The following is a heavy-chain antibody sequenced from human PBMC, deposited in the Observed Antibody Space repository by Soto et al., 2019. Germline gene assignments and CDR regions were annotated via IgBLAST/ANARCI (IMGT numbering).Heavy chain of an antibody. CDR1: GGSISSYY. CDR2: IYYSGST. Sequence: PSETLSLTCTVSGGSISSYYWSWIRQPPGKGLEWIGYIYYSGSTNYNPSLKSRVTISVDTSKNQFSLKLSSVTAADTAVYYCAREGWGMTRQFQHWGQGTLVTVSS. J-gene: IGHJ1*01. V-gene: IGHV4-59*01. CDR3: AREGWGMTRQFQH. D-gene: IGHD3-16*01.